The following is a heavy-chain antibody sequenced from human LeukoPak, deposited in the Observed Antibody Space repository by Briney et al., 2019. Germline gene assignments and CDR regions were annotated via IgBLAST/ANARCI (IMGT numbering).Heavy chain of an antibody. V-gene: IGHV3-7*01. CDR1: GFSFSNYW. D-gene: IGHD6-6*01. CDR2: IKQDGSMK. J-gene: IGHJ4*02. Sequence: GGSLRLSCAASGFSFSNYWMSWVRQAPGKGLEWVANIKQDGSMKGYVDSVKGRFTISRDNAKNSLYLQMNSLRADDTAVYFCAMIEQVVSNVEGGYWGQETLVTVSS. CDR3: AMIEQVVSNVEGGY.